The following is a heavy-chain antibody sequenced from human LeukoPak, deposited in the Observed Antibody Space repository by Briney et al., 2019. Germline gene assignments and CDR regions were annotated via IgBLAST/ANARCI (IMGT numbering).Heavy chain of an antibody. V-gene: IGHV4-39*01. CDR1: GGSISGSSYY. CDR3: ARGAVAVRNAFDI. CDR2: FYYSGNT. J-gene: IGHJ3*02. D-gene: IGHD6-19*01. Sequence: SETLSLTCTVSGGSISGSSYYWGWIRQPPGKGLEWIGSFYYSGNTFYNLSLKSRVTISVDTSKNQFSLKLTSVTATDTAVYYCARGAVAVRNAFDIWGQGTMVTVSS.